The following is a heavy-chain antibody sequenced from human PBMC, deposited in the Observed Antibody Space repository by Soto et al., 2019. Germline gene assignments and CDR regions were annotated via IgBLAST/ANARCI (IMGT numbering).Heavy chain of an antibody. D-gene: IGHD2-21*01. CDR3: ARDLGESSFDY. Sequence: QVQLVESGGGVVQPGRSLRLSCAASGFTFSRYSMHWVRQAPGKGLEWVAVTSYDGSNKYYADSVKGRFTISRDNSKNTLYLQMNSLRAEDTAVYYCARDLGESSFDYWGQGALVTVSS. CDR1: GFTFSRYS. V-gene: IGHV3-30-3*01. J-gene: IGHJ4*02. CDR2: TSYDGSNK.